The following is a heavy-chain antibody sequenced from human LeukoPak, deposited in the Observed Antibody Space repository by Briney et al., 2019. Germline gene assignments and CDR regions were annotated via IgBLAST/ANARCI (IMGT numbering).Heavy chain of an antibody. J-gene: IGHJ2*01. V-gene: IGHV4-59*08. CDR3: AMHYGSGSTYWYFDL. Sequence: SETLSLTCTVSGGSISSYYWSWIRQPPGKGLEWIGYIYYSGSTNYNPSLKSRVTISVDTSKNQFSLKLSSVTAADTAVYYCAMHYGSGSTYWYFDLWGRGTLVTVSS. CDR1: GGSISSYY. CDR2: IYYSGST. D-gene: IGHD3-10*01.